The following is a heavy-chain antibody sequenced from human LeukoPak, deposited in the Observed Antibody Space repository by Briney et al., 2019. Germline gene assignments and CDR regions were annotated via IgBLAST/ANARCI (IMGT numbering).Heavy chain of an antibody. CDR2: ITNNDNTI. J-gene: IGHJ4*02. D-gene: IGHD2-15*01. V-gene: IGHV3-11*01. CDR1: GFTFSDYY. CDR3: ARGRGVVIAAMGYYFDY. Sequence: PGGSLRLSCAASGFTFSDYYMSWIRQAPGKGLEWISYITNNDNTIYYADSVKGRFTISRDNAKNSLYLQMNSLRAEDTAVYYCARGRGVVIAAMGYYFDYWGQGTLVTVSS.